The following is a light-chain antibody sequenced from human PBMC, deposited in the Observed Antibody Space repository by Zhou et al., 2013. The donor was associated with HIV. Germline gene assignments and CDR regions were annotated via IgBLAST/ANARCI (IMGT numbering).Light chain of an antibody. Sequence: EIVLTQSPATLSLSPGERVTLSCRASQSVSSNLAWYQQKPGQPPRLLIYDASTRATGVPVRFSGSGSGREFTLTITRLEPEDFAVYYCQQFDGSPTWTFGPGTKVEMK. V-gene: IGKV3-20*01. J-gene: IGKJ1*01. CDR1: QSVSSN. CDR3: QQFDGSPTWT. CDR2: DAS.